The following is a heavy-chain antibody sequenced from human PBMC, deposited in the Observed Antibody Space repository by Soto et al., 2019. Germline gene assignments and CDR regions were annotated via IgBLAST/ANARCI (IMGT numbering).Heavy chain of an antibody. CDR1: GFSFSTYG. CDR2: VWHDGNNK. V-gene: IGHV3-33*01. D-gene: IGHD3-3*01. CDR3: AREWAEYYDCWSALGY. J-gene: IGHJ4*02. Sequence: QVQLVESGGGVVQPGRSLRLSCAASGFSFSTYGIHWVRQAPGRGLEWVASVWHDGNNKYYADSVKGRFTISRDNSKNTLYLQMNSLRAEDTAVYYCAREWAEYYDCWSALGYWGQGTLVTVSS.